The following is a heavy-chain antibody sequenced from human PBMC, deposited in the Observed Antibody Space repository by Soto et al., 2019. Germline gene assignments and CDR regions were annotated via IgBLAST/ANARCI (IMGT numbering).Heavy chain of an antibody. CDR3: TTDSRTSLAEIRIDY. Sequence: GGSLRLSCVASGFPFSNAWINWVRQVPGKGLEWVGRVKSKTDGGSSDYAAAVKGRFAVSRDDSRNIVYLQMNSLKIEDTGVYYCTTDSRTSLAEIRIDYWGHGTQVTVSS. D-gene: IGHD2-8*01. J-gene: IGHJ4*01. CDR2: VKSKTDGGSS. CDR1: GFPFSNAW. V-gene: IGHV3-15*07.